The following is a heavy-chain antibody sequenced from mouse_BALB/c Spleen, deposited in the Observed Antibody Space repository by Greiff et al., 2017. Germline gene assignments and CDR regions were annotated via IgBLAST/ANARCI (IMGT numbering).Heavy chain of an antibody. CDR3: ARLYGSSYWYFDV. CDR1: GYAFSSYW. Sequence: QVQLQQSGAELVRPGSSVKISCKASGYAFSSYWMNWVKQRPGQGLEWIGQIYPGDGDTNYNGKFKGKATLTADKSSSTAYMQLSSLTSEDSAVYFCARLYGSSYWYFDVWGAGTTVTVSS. J-gene: IGHJ1*01. V-gene: IGHV1-80*01. CDR2: IYPGDGDT. D-gene: IGHD1-1*01.